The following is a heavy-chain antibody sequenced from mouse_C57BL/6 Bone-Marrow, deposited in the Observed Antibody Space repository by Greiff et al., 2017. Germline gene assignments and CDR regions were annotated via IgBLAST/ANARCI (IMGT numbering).Heavy chain of an antibody. J-gene: IGHJ3*01. Sequence: VQLKQSGPELVKPGASVKISCKASGYTFTDYYMNWVKQSHGKSLEWIGDINPNNGGTSYNQKFKGKATLTVDKSSSTAYMELRSLTSEDSAVYYCARRDGYSWFAYWGQGTLVTVSA. V-gene: IGHV1-26*01. CDR1: GYTFTDYY. CDR2: INPNNGGT. D-gene: IGHD2-3*01. CDR3: ARRDGYSWFAY.